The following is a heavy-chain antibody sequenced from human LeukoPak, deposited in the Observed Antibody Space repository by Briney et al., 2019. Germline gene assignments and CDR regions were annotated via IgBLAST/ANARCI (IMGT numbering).Heavy chain of an antibody. Sequence: SVKVSCKASGGTFSSYAISWVRQAPGRGLEWMGGIIPIFGTANYAQKFQGRVTIIADESTSTAYMELSSLRSEDTAVYYCARPLGYSYGYSYWGQGTLVTVSS. D-gene: IGHD5-18*01. CDR2: IIPIFGTA. J-gene: IGHJ4*02. CDR3: ARPLGYSYGYSY. V-gene: IGHV1-69*13. CDR1: GGTFSSYA.